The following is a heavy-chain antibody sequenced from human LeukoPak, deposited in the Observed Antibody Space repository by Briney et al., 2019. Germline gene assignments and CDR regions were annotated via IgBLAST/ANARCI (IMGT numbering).Heavy chain of an antibody. J-gene: IGHJ6*03. V-gene: IGHV3-11*04. D-gene: IGHD3-22*01. CDR1: GFTFSDYY. CDR2: ISGSGPTI. CDR3: ARLDANLDYYDSSGYADGYMDV. Sequence: GGSLRLSCAASGFTFSDYYMSWIRQAPGKGLEWGSYISGSGPTIFYADSVKGRFTISRDNAKNSLYLQMNSLRAEDTAVYYCARLDANLDYYDSSGYADGYMDVWGKGTTVTVSS.